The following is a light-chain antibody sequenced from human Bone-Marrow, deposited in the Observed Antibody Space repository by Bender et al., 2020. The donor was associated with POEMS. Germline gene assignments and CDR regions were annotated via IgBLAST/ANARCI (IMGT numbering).Light chain of an antibody. J-gene: IGLJ3*02. CDR3: AVWDDSLNGWV. CDR1: YSNIGSNT. CDR2: TNN. Sequence: QSVLTQPPSASGTPGQRVIISCSGGYSNIGSNTVNWYQQLPGTAPKLLIYTNNLRPSGVPDRFSGSNSGTSASLAISGLQSEDEADYYCAVWDDSLNGWVFGGGTKLTVL. V-gene: IGLV1-44*01.